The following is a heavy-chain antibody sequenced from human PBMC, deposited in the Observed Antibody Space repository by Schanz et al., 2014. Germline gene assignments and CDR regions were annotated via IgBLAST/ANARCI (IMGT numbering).Heavy chain of an antibody. CDR1: GFTFSTYA. D-gene: IGHD2-21*02. Sequence: EVQLVESGGGLVQPGGSLRLSCAASGFTFSTYAMSWVRQAPGKGPEWVSSLTGSGGGTYYADSVRGRFAISRDNSKNTLYLQMNSLRAEDTAVYYCARPSDSSWYMDVWGKGTTVDGSS. CDR2: LTGSGGGT. CDR3: ARPSDSSWYMDV. V-gene: IGHV3-23*04. J-gene: IGHJ6*03.